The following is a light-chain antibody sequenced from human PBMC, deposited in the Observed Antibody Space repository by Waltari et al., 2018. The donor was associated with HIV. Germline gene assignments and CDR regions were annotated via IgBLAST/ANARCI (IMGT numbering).Light chain of an antibody. J-gene: IGKJ4*01. Sequence: DIQMTQSPSSLSASVGASVTITCRASQGISNYLAWYQQKPGKAPKLLIYASSTLQSGVPSRFSGSRSGTEFTLTISSLQPEDVATYYCQKYNTALTFGGGTRVEIK. CDR1: QGISNY. V-gene: IGKV1-27*01. CDR3: QKYNTALT. CDR2: ASS.